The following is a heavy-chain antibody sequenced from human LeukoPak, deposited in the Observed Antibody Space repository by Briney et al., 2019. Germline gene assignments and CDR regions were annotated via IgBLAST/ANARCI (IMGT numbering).Heavy chain of an antibody. J-gene: IGHJ4*02. D-gene: IGHD3-22*01. CDR1: GYTFTSYG. CDR2: ISAYNGNT. V-gene: IGHV1-18*01. CDR3: ASHLNLYDSSGYYYVPPFDY. Sequence: ASVKVSCKASGYTFTSYGISWVRQAAGQGLEWMGWISAYNGNTNYAQKLQGRVTMTTDTSTSTAYMELRSLRSDDTAVYYCASHLNLYDSSGYYYVPPFDYWGQGTLVTVSS.